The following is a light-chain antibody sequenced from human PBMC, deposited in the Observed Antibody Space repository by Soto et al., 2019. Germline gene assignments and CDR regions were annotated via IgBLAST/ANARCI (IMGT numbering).Light chain of an antibody. CDR2: EVS. Sequence: QSALTQPASVSGSPGQWITISCTGTSSDVGGYNYVSWYQQHPGKAPKLMIYEVSNRPSGVSNRFSGSKSGNTASLTISGLQAEDEADYYGSSYTSSSTRVVFGGGTKVTVL. CDR1: SSDVGGYNY. CDR3: SSYTSSSTRVV. V-gene: IGLV2-14*01. J-gene: IGLJ2*01.